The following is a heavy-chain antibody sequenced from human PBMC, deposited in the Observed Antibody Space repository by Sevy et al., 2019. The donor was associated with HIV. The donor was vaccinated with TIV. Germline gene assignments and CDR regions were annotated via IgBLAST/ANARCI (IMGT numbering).Heavy chain of an antibody. CDR1: GFNFNKYG. Sequence: GGSLRLSCAASGFNFNKYGMRWVRQAPGKGLEYVASIKGDGSEKYYVNSVKGRFTISRDNAKNSMHLQMNSLRAEDTAVYYGARALAAAASYWGQGTLVTVSS. CDR2: IKGDGSEK. D-gene: IGHD6-25*01. CDR3: ARALAAAASY. J-gene: IGHJ4*02. V-gene: IGHV3-7*01.